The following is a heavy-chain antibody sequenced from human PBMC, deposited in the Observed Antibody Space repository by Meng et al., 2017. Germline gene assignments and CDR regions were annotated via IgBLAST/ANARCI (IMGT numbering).Heavy chain of an antibody. V-gene: IGHV3-30*04. CDR3: ARAYYYYGSGIYGIDY. J-gene: IGHJ4*02. CDR1: GFTFSSYA. Sequence: GGSLRLSCAASGFTFSSYAMHWVRQAPGKGLEWVAVISYDESNKYYADSVKGRFTISRDNSKNTLYLQMNSLRAEDTAVYYCARAYYYYGSGIYGIDYWGQGTLVTVSS. D-gene: IGHD3-10*01. CDR2: ISYDESNK.